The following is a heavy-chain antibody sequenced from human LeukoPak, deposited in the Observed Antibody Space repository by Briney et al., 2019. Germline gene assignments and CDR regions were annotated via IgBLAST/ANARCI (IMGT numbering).Heavy chain of an antibody. D-gene: IGHD2-15*01. Sequence: KPSETLSLTCAVYGGSFSGYYWSWIRQPPGKGLEWIGEINHSGSTNYNPSLKSRVTISVDTSKNQFSPKLSSVTAADTAVYYCARGVGYCSGGSCYPPRYWGQGTLVTVSS. J-gene: IGHJ4*02. CDR2: INHSGST. CDR1: GGSFSGYY. CDR3: ARGVGYCSGGSCYPPRY. V-gene: IGHV4-34*01.